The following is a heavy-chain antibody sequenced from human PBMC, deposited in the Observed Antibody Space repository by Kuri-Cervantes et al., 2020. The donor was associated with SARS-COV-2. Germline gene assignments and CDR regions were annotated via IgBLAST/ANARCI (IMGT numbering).Heavy chain of an antibody. CDR2: FDPEDGET. D-gene: IGHD3-22*01. CDR1: GYTLTELS. V-gene: IGHV1-24*01. CDR3: ARVAPPRITMIVVVGGFAFDI. Sequence: ASVKVSCKASGYTLTELSMHWVRQAPGKGLEWMGGFDPEDGETIYAQKFQGRVTMTEDTSTDTAYMELSSLRSEDTAVYYCARVAPPRITMIVVVGGFAFDIWGQGTMVTVSS. J-gene: IGHJ3*02.